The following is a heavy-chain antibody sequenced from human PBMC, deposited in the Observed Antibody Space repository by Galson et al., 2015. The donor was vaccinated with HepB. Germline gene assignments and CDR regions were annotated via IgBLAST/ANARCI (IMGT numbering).Heavy chain of an antibody. CDR3: AREKENDGNYDAFDI. D-gene: IGHD1-7*01. CDR2: TYYRSRWSY. J-gene: IGHJ3*02. V-gene: IGHV6-1*01. CDR1: GDSVSSNSAA. Sequence: CAISGDSVSSNSAAWNWIRQSPSRGLEWLGRTYYRSRWSYNSAASVRSRISINPDTSKNQFSLQLDSVTPEDSAVYYCAREKENDGNYDAFDIWGQGTVVTVSS.